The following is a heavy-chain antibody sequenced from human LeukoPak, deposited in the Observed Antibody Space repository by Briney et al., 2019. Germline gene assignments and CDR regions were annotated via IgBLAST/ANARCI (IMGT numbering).Heavy chain of an antibody. D-gene: IGHD6-19*01. CDR2: FDPEDGET. CDR3: ATGLAYSSGWESQVFDY. V-gene: IGHV1-24*01. J-gene: IGHJ4*02. Sequence: ASVKVSCKVSGYTLTELSMHWVRQAPGKGLEWMGGFDPEDGETIYAQKFQGRVTMTEDTSTDTAYMELSSLRSEDTAVYYCATGLAYSSGWESQVFDYWGQGTLVTVSP. CDR1: GYTLTELS.